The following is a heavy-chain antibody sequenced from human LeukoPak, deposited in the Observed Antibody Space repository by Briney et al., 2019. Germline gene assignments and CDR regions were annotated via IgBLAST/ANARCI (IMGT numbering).Heavy chain of an antibody. CDR2: ISGSGDNT. CDR3: AKGSYYDSSGSFYFDY. Sequence: GGSLRLSCVSSGFSFSNYAMSWVRQAPGKGLEWVSGISGSGDNTYYADSVKGRFTISRDNSKNTLYVQVNSLGTEDTAAYYCAKGSYYDSSGSFYFDYWGQGTLVTVSS. V-gene: IGHV3-23*01. CDR1: GFSFSNYA. D-gene: IGHD3-22*01. J-gene: IGHJ4*02.